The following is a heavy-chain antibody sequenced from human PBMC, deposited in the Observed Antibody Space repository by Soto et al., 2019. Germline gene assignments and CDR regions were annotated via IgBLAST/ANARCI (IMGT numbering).Heavy chain of an antibody. V-gene: IGHV1-18*01. Sequence: ASVKVSCKASGYSFTSYGISWVRQAPGQGLEWMGWISGYNGNTNYAQKLQGRVTLTTDTTTRTAYMELRSLRSDDTAVYYCARVAGGYDQIYYGMDVWGQGTTVTVSS. CDR2: ISGYNGNT. CDR1: GYSFTSYG. J-gene: IGHJ6*02. CDR3: ARVAGGYDQIYYGMDV. D-gene: IGHD5-12*01.